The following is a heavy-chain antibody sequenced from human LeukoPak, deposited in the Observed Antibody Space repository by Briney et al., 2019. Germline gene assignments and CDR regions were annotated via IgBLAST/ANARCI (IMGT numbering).Heavy chain of an antibody. D-gene: IGHD6-13*01. Sequence: GGSLKLSCAASGFTFSSYSMNWVRQAPGKGLEWVSSISSSSSYIYYADSVKGRFTISRDNAKNSLYLQMNSLRAEDTAVYYCAREPHSSSPDYMDVWGKGTTVTVSS. CDR1: GFTFSSYS. V-gene: IGHV3-21*01. J-gene: IGHJ6*03. CDR3: AREPHSSSPDYMDV. CDR2: ISSSSSYI.